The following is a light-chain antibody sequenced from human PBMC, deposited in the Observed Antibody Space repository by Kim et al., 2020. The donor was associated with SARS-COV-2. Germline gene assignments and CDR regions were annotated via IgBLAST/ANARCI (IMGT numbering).Light chain of an antibody. Sequence: DIQMTHSPSSLFASVGDRVTITCWASQDIRNDLGWYQQNPGRAPKRLIYGESSLQSGVPSRFSGSGSGTEFTLTISSLHPEDFATYFCLQHNTYPITFGQGTRLEIK. J-gene: IGKJ5*01. CDR1: QDIRND. V-gene: IGKV1-17*01. CDR2: GES. CDR3: LQHNTYPIT.